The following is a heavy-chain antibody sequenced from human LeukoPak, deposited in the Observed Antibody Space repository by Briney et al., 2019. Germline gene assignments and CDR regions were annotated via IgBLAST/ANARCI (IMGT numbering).Heavy chain of an antibody. D-gene: IGHD5-12*01. V-gene: IGHV4-34*01. CDR1: GGSFSGYY. CDR3: ASSRYSGYDP. J-gene: IGHJ5*02. Sequence: PSETLSLTCAVYGGSFSGYYWSWIRQPPGKGLEWIGEINHSGSTNYNPSLKGRVTISVDTSKNQFSLKLSSVTAADTAVYYCASSRYSGYDPWGQGTLVTVSS. CDR2: INHSGST.